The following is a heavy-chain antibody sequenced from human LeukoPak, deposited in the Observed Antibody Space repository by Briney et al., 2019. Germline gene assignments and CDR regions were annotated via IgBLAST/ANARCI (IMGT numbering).Heavy chain of an antibody. CDR2: TSGGGHST. J-gene: IGHJ3*02. Sequence: PPRSRRPSSAAARSIFDYYATNCVRHAPGKGLGWVSSTSGGGHSTYYADSVKGRFTISRDNSKNTLYLQMNSLRAEDTAVYFCAKGLEPGAFDIWGQGTRVTASS. CDR3: AKGLEPGAFDI. V-gene: IGHV3-23*01. CDR1: RSIFDYYA. D-gene: IGHD1-1*01.